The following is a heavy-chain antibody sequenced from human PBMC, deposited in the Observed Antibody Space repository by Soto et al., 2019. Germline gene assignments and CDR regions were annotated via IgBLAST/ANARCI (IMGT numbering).Heavy chain of an antibody. CDR2: IYYSGST. Sequence: QVQLQESGPGLVKPSETLSLTCTVSGASLSSYYWSWIRQPPGKGLEWIGYIYYSGSTNYNPSLTKRGTISVDTPKPQSSLTLSSLTAADTAVYYCARLWGGSIDYWGQGTLVTVSS. J-gene: IGHJ4*02. CDR1: GASLSSYY. CDR3: ARLWGGSIDY. D-gene: IGHD3-16*01. V-gene: IGHV4-59*08.